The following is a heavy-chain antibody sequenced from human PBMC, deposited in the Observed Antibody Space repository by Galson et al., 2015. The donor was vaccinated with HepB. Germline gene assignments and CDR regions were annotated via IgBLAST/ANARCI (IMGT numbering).Heavy chain of an antibody. Sequence: SVKVSCKASGYTFTSYYMHWVRQAPGQGLEWMGIINPSGGSTSYAQKFQGRVTMTRDTSTSTVYMKLSSLRSEDTAVYYCARGMYYHFWSGLDFDYWGQGTLVTVSS. J-gene: IGHJ4*02. V-gene: IGHV1-46*01. D-gene: IGHD3-3*01. CDR2: INPSGGST. CDR1: GYTFTSYY. CDR3: ARGMYYHFWSGLDFDY.